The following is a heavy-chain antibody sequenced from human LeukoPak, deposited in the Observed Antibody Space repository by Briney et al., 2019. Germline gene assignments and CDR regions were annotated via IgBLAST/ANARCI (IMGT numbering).Heavy chain of an antibody. D-gene: IGHD3-9*01. Sequence: GGSLRLSCVASGFPFSSYWMTWVRQAPGKGLEWVANIKQDGSKKSYVDSVKGRFTISRDNAKNSLYLQMNSLRAEDTAIYYCTRVGHIDEGIDYWGQGTLVTVSS. CDR1: GFPFSSYW. CDR2: IKQDGSKK. J-gene: IGHJ4*02. CDR3: TRVGHIDEGIDY. V-gene: IGHV3-7*04.